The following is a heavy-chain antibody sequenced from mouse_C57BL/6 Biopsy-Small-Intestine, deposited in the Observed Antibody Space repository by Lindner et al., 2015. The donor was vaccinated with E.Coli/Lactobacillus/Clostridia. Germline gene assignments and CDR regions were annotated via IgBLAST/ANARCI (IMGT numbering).Heavy chain of an antibody. CDR3: VRPELRSYAMDY. D-gene: IGHD1-1*01. CDR2: IRSKSNNYAT. V-gene: IGHV10-3*01. J-gene: IGHJ4*01. CDR1: GFTFNTYA. Sequence: VQLQESGGGLVQPKGSLKLSCAASGFTFNTYAMHWVRQAPGKGLEWVAHIRSKSNNYATYYADSVKDRFTISRDDSESMLYLQMNNLKTEDTAMYYCVRPELRSYAMDYWGQGTSVTVSS.